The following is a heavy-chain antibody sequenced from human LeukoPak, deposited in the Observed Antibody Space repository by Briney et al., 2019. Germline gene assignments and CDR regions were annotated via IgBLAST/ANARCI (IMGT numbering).Heavy chain of an antibody. J-gene: IGHJ4*02. D-gene: IGHD4-17*01. Sequence: GGSLRLSCAASGFTFSSYAMSWVRQAPGKGLEWVSAISGSGGSTYYADSVKGRFTISRDNSKNTLYLQMNSLRAEDTAVYYCAKGSPSTVTTLYGYWGQGTLVPSPQ. CDR3: AKGSPSTVTTLYGY. V-gene: IGHV3-23*01. CDR2: ISGSGGST. CDR1: GFTFSSYA.